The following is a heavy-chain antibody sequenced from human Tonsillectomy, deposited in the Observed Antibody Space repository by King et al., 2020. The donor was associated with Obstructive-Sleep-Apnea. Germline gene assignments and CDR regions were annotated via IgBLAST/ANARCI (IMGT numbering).Heavy chain of an antibody. CDR2: MRDDGAEK. CDR1: GFTFSTYG. V-gene: IGHV3-30*02. Sequence: LVESGGGVVQPGGSLRRACAASGFTFSTYGMHWVRQTPGKGLEWVAFMRDDGAEKYYVDSVKGRFSVSKDNSRNTLYLQMNSLRAEDTAIYYCAKGYYDSSGYSGDFDYWGQGTLVTVSS. CDR3: AKGYYDSSGYSGDFDY. D-gene: IGHD3-22*01. J-gene: IGHJ4*02.